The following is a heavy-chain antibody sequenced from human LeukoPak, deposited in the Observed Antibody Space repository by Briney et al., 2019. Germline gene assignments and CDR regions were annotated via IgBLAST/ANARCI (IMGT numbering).Heavy chain of an antibody. J-gene: IGHJ4*02. CDR1: GFTFSNYA. Sequence: GGSLRLSCVASGFTFSNYAMHWVRQAPEKGLEYVSAISTNGDSTYYANSVKGRFTISRDNSKNTVFLQLGSLRAEDMAVYYCVRTSGSLDYWGQGTLVTVSS. D-gene: IGHD1-26*01. V-gene: IGHV3-64*01. CDR3: VRTSGSLDY. CDR2: ISTNGDST.